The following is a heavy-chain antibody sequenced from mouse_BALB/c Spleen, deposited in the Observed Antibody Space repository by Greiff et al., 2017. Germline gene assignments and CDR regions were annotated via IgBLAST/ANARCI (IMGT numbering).Heavy chain of an antibody. D-gene: IGHD1-1*01. J-gene: IGHJ4*01. V-gene: IGHV14-3*02. CDR2: IDPANGNT. CDR1: GFNIKDTY. CDR3: ATSYYYGSSYTYAMDY. Sequence: VQLQQSGAELVRSGASVKLSCTASGFNIKDTYMHWVKQRPEQGLEWIGRIDPANGNTKYDPKFQGKATITADTSSNTAYLQLSSLTSEDTAVYYCATSYYYGSSYTYAMDYWGQGTSVTVSS.